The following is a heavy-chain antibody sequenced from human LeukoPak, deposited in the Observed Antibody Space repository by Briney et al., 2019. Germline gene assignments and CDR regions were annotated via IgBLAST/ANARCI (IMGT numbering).Heavy chain of an antibody. D-gene: IGHD2-2*01. CDR3: VRGALRDCSYTSCTRGNWFDP. CDR1: GFTFSSHW. J-gene: IGHJ5*02. V-gene: IGHV3-74*01. Sequence: GGSLRLSCAASGFTFSSHWMHWVRQAPEKGLVGVSHINADGSATYYAASVKGRFTISRDNARNTLYLQMHSLTAEDSGVYYCVRGALRDCSYTSCTRGNWFDPWGQGTLVTVSS. CDR2: INADGSAT.